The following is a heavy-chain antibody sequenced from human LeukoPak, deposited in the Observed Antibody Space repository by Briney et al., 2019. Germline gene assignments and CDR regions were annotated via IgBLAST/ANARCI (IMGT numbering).Heavy chain of an antibody. D-gene: IGHD3-3*01. CDR3: ARGWVYYDFWSGYYFDY. CDR2: IYPGDSDT. J-gene: IGHJ4*02. CDR1: GYSFTSYW. V-gene: IGHV5-51*01. Sequence: GESLKISCKGSGYSFTSYWTGWVRQMPGKGLEWVGIIYPGDSDTRYSPSFQGQVTISADKSISTAYLQWSSLKASDTAMYYCARGWVYYDFWSGYYFDYWGQGTLVTVSS.